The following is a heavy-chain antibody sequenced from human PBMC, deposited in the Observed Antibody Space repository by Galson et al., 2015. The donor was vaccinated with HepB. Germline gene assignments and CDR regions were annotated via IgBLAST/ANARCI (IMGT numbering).Heavy chain of an antibody. CDR1: GFTFSNFA. CDR2: ISNSGDKT. V-gene: IGHV3-23*01. Sequence: SLRLSCAASGFTFSNFAMSWVRRAPGKGLEWVSTISNSGDKTYNADSVKGRFTISRDNSKNTLHLQMNSLRAEDTAMYYCVMGYYFDYWGQGTLVTVSS. CDR3: VMGYYFDY. J-gene: IGHJ4*02.